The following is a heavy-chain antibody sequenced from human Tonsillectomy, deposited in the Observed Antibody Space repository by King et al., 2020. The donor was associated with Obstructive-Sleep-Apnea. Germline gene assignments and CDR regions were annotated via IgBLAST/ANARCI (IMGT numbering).Heavy chain of an antibody. J-gene: IGHJ6*02. CDR3: ARDRVVRGYYYYYGMDV. CDR1: GFTFISYW. CDR2: INSDGSST. V-gene: IGHV3-74*01. D-gene: IGHD3-10*01. Sequence: DVQLVESGGALVQPGGSLRLSCAASGFTFISYWMHWVRQAPGKGLVWVSHINSDGSSTSYADSVKGRFTISRDNAKNTLYLQMNSLRAEDTAVYFCARDRVVRGYYYYYGMDVWGQGTAVTVSS.